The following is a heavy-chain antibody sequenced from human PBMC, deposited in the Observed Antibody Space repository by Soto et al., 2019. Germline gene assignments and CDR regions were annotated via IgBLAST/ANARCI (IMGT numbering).Heavy chain of an antibody. CDR1: GYTFTSYD. J-gene: IGHJ4*02. D-gene: IGHD3-10*01. Sequence: ASVKVSCKASGYTFTSYDINWVRQATGQGLEWMGWMNPNSGNTGYAQKFQGRVTMTRNTSISTAYMELSSLRSEDTAVYYCARGGNYGSGSYYYPFDYSGQGTRVSVSS. V-gene: IGHV1-8*01. CDR3: ARGGNYGSGSYYYPFDY. CDR2: MNPNSGNT.